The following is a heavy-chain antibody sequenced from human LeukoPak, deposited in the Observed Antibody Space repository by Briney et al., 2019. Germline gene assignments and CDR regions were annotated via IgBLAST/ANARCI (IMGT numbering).Heavy chain of an antibody. D-gene: IGHD2-2*01. Sequence: SATLSLTCTVSGGSISSYYWSWIRQPPGKGLEWIGYIYYRGSTNYNPSLKSRVTISVDTSKNQFSLKLSSVTAADTAVYYCARDSKYCSSTSCYSPGMDVWGKGTAVTVSS. CDR3: ARDSKYCSSTSCYSPGMDV. CDR2: IYYRGST. J-gene: IGHJ6*04. V-gene: IGHV4-59*01. CDR1: GGSISSYY.